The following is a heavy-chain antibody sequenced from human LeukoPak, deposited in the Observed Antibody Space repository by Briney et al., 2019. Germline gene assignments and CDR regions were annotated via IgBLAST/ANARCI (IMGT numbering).Heavy chain of an antibody. CDR1: GYTFTSYD. J-gene: IGHJ4*02. V-gene: IGHV1-8*01. D-gene: IGHD5-12*01. Sequence: ASVKVSCKASGYTFTSYDIHWVRQATGQGLEWMGWMSSNSGNIGYAQKFKGRVTMTRNTSISTAYMELSSLSSEDTALYYCARRGYSGYADSFFDNWGQGTLVTVSS. CDR2: MSSNSGNI. CDR3: ARRGYSGYADSFFDN.